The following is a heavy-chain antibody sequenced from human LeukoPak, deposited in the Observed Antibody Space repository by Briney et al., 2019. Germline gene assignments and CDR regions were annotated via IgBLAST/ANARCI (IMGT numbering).Heavy chain of an antibody. CDR1: GGSISNVY. CDR3: ARASPNYDVMTGYFDY. D-gene: IGHD3-9*01. V-gene: IGHV4-59*01. Sequence: PSETLSPTCTVSGGSISNVYWSWIRQPPGKGLEWIGHIYYSGSTNYNPSLKSRVTISVDTSKNQFSLKLSSVTAADTAVYYCARASPNYDVMTGYFDYWGQGTLVTVSS. J-gene: IGHJ4*02. CDR2: IYYSGST.